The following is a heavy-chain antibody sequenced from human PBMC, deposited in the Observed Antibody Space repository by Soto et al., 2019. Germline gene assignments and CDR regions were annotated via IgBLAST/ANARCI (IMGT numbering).Heavy chain of an antibody. V-gene: IGHV3-15*01. CDR1: GFTFSNAW. J-gene: IGHJ6*03. D-gene: IGHD1-26*01. CDR3: TTGVGYYYYYYMDV. Sequence: GGSLRLSCAASGFTFSNAWMSWVRQAPGKGLEWVGRIKSKTDGGTTDYAAPVKGRFTISRDDSKNTLYLQMNSLKTEDTAVYYCTTGVGYYYYYYMDVWGIGTTVTVSS. CDR2: IKSKTDGGTT.